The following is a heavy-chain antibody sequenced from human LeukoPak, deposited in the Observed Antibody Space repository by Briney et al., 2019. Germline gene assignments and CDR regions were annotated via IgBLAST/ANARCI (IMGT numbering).Heavy chain of an antibody. V-gene: IGHV4-59*01. D-gene: IGHD4-11*01. CDR2: VDHTGCT. CDR1: DDSITMYY. J-gene: IGHJ6*03. Sequence: QPSETLSLTCTVSDDSITMYYWTWIRQPPGKGLEWIGYVDHTGCTKFNPFLNGRVSISRDTSNNFFSLRLRSVTAADTAVYFCARGRVSSSTWYSTYYYFFYMDFWGKGTTVTVSS. CDR3: ARGRVSSSTWYSTYYYFFYMDF.